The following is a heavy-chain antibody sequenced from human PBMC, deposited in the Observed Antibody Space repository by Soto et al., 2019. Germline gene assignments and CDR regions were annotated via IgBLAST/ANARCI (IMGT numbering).Heavy chain of an antibody. CDR1: GGSISGHY. V-gene: IGHV4-59*11. Sequence: PSETLSLTCTVSGGSISGHYWSWIRQPPGKGQQYIGYISYSGSTNYNPSLKSRVTISVDTSNNQFSLRLSSVTAADTAVYYCARDVGLQHDTGYYDFWSGKNNWFDPWGQGILVTVSS. J-gene: IGHJ5*02. D-gene: IGHD3-3*01. CDR3: ARDVGLQHDTGYYDFWSGKNNWFDP. CDR2: ISYSGST.